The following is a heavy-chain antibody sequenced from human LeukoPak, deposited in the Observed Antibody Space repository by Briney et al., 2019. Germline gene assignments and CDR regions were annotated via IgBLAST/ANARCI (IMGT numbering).Heavy chain of an antibody. CDR3: AGGSGYLAPH. CDR2: VKHDGTET. CDR1: GFTFSSYW. D-gene: IGHD3-22*01. J-gene: IGHJ4*02. V-gene: IGHV3-7*04. Sequence: GRSRSLSCAASGFTFSSYWMNWVRQAPGKGLEWLAIVKHDGTETHYVDSVRGRFTISKDSARPSVYLQMNSLRAEDTAVYYCAGGSGYLAPHWGQGTLVTVSS.